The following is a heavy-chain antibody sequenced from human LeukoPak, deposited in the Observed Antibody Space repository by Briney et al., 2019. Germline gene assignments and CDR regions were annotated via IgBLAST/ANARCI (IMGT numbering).Heavy chain of an antibody. D-gene: IGHD2-15*01. CDR1: GFTFSNAW. J-gene: IGHJ4*02. Sequence: GGSLRLSCAASGFTFSNAWMSWVRQAPGKGLEWVGRKSKTDGGTTDYAAPVKGRFTISRDDSKNTLYLQMNSLKTEDTAVYYCTTGWGSSINYYFDYWGQGTLVTVSS. CDR2: KSKTDGGTT. V-gene: IGHV3-15*01. CDR3: TTGWGSSINYYFDY.